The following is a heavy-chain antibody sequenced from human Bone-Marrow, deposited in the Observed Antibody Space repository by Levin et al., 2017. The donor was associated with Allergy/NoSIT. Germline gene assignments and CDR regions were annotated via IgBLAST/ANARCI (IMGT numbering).Heavy chain of an antibody. CDR1: DDTFSSFDG. V-gene: IGHV1-18*01. CDR3: ATRGNPYVDN. Sequence: GESLKISCKLSDDTFSSFDGFAWVRQAPGQGLEWMGWINSHSGNTQYAQNLQGRVIMTTDTSTSTAYMELRSLRSDDTAIYYWATRGNPYVDNWGRGTLVTVSS. CDR2: INSHSGNT. J-gene: IGHJ4*02.